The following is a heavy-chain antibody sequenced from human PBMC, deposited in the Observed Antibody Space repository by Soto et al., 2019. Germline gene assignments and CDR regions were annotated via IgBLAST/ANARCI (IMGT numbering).Heavy chain of an antibody. J-gene: IGHJ5*02. CDR3: ARVGSGLGLENWLDP. CDR2: IIPIFSTA. V-gene: IGHV1-69*12. D-gene: IGHD3-10*01. CDR1: GVTFSSYA. Sequence: QVQLVQSGAEVKKPGSSVKVSCKASGVTFSSYAISLVRQAPGQVLEWLGGIIPIFSTANYAQKFQGRVTITADESTSTAYMELSSLRSEDTAVYYCARVGSGLGLENWLDPWGQGTLVKVSS.